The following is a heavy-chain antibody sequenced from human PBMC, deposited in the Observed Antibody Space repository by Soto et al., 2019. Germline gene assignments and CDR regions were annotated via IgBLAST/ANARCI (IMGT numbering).Heavy chain of an antibody. J-gene: IGHJ5*02. V-gene: IGHV3-21*01. CDR1: TFSLYS. CDR2: ISSGAAYI. D-gene: IGHD1-26*01. CDR3: TRDEGGSYDSWFHP. Sequence: EVQVVESGGGLVKPGGSLTLSCNFTFSLYSMNWVRQAPGQGLGWVASISSGAAYIKYADSVQGRFTISRDNAKTSVSLQMSSLRVEDTAVYFCTRDEGGSYDSWFHPWGQGTQVTVSA.